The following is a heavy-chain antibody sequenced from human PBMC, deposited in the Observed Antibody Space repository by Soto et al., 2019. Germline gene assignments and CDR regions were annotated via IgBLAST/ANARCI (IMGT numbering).Heavy chain of an antibody. V-gene: IGHV1-18*01. CDR2: ISAYNGNT. D-gene: IGHD6-13*01. CDR1: GYTFTSYG. J-gene: IGHJ5*02. CDR3: ARDLRGYSSSWNWFDP. Sequence: ASVKVSCKASGYTFTSYGISWVRQAPGQGLEWMGWISAYNGNTNYAQKLQGRVTMTTDTSTSTAYMELRSLRSDDTAVDYCARDLRGYSSSWNWFDPWGQGTLVTVSS.